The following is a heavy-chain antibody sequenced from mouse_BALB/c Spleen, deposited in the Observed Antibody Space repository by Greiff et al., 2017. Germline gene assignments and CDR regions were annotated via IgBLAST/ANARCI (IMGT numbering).Heavy chain of an antibody. V-gene: IGHV5-6*01. J-gene: IGHJ4*01. D-gene: IGHD2-1*01. CDR3: ARQGDGNYYYYAMDY. CDR2: ISSGGSYT. CDR1: GFTFSSYG. Sequence: EVKLVESGGDLVKPGGSLKLSCAASGFTFSSYGMSWVRQTPDKRLEWVATISSGGSYTYYPDSVKGRFTISRDNAKNTLYLQMSSLKSEDTAMYYCARQGDGNYYYYAMDYWGQGTSVTVSS.